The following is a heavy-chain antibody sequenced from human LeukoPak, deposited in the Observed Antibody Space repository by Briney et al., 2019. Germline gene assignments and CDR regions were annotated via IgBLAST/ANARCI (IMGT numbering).Heavy chain of an antibody. CDR2: INPNSGGT. D-gene: IGHD3-16*02. CDR3: ARDQIMITVGGVIDDY. CDR1: GYTFTGYY. V-gene: IGHV1-2*06. J-gene: IGHJ4*02. Sequence: ASVNLSCKASGYTFTGYYMHMVRQAPGPGLEWMGRINPNSGGTNYAQKCQGRVTMTRDTSISTAYMELSRLRSDDTAVYYCARDQIMITVGGVIDDYWGQGTLVTVSS.